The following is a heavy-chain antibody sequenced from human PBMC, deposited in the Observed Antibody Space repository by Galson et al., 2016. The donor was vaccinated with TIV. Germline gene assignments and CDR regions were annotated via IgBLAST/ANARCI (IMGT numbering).Heavy chain of an antibody. CDR2: ISSTLSDT. CDR3: VSSRGTDFWRNFDF. J-gene: IGHJ4*02. Sequence: SLRLSCAASGFTFSGYSMNWVRQAPGKGLEWVSFISSTLSDTFYADPVKGRFSISRDNTKNSVYLQMNNLSAEDMAVYYCVSSRGTDFWRNFDFWGQGTLVTVSS. CDR1: GFTFSGYS. V-gene: IGHV3-21*01. D-gene: IGHD3-3*01.